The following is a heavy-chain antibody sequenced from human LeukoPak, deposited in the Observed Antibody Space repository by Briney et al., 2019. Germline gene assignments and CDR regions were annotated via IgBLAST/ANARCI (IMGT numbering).Heavy chain of an antibody. CDR3: ARNRIGDAFDI. CDR2: IIPILGIA. D-gene: IGHD1-14*01. J-gene: IGHJ3*02. Sequence: ASVKVSCKASGGTFSSYAISWVRQAPGQGLEWMGRIIPILGIANYAQKLQGRVTMTTDTSTSTAYMELRSLRSDDTAVYYCARNRIGDAFDIWGQGTMVTVSS. CDR1: GGTFSSYA. V-gene: IGHV1-69*04.